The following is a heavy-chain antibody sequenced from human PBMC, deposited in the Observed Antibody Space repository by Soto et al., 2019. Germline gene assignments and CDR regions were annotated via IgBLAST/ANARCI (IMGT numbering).Heavy chain of an antibody. J-gene: IGHJ4*02. CDR3: ARGGSGYVWFNEF. CDR2: IIPVFDTV. D-gene: IGHD3-22*01. Sequence: QEQLVQSGAEVKKSGSSVKVSCKDTGGLFSSYAVSWVRQAAGQGLEWMGGIIPVFDTVYYAQKFQGRVTITADESTNTAYMELSSLRSEDTAMYYFARGGSGYVWFNEFWGQGTLVTVSS. CDR1: GGLFSSYA. V-gene: IGHV1-69*01.